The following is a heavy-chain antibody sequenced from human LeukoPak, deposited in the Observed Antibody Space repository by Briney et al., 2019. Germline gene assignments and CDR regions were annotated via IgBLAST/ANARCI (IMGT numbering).Heavy chain of an antibody. CDR3: AGKLVSFYYYYMDV. D-gene: IGHD1-7*01. Sequence: SETLSLTCTVSGGSISSSSYYWGWIRQPPGKGLEWIGSIYYSGSTYYNPSLKSRVTISVDTSKNQFSLKLSSVTAADTAVYYCAGKLVSFYYYYMDVWGKGTTVTISS. J-gene: IGHJ6*03. CDR1: GGSISSSSYY. V-gene: IGHV4-39*01. CDR2: IYYSGST.